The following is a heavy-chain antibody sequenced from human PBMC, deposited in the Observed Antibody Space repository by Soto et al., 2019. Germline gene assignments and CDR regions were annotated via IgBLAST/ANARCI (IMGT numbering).Heavy chain of an antibody. J-gene: IGHJ5*02. CDR2: IKSTTAGGTA. D-gene: IGHD4-17*01. V-gene: IGHV3-15*07. Sequence: GGSLRLSCAVSGVTLTTVWMNWVRQAPGKGPEWVGRIKSTTAGGTADYAAPVKGRFTISRDDSENTLYLQMNSLQNEDTAVYYCICREDYGPHMWYDPWGQGTLVTVSS. CDR3: ICREDYGPHMWYDP. CDR1: GVTLTTVW.